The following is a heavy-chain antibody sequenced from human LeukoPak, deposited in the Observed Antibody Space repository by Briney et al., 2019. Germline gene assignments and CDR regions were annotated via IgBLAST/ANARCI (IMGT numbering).Heavy chain of an antibody. Sequence: PGGSLSLSCAASGFTVSSNYMSWVRQAPGKGLEWVSVIYSGGSTYYADSVKGRFTISRHNSKNTLYLQMNSLRAEDTAVYYCAREFRSPRNSGYYYYYGMDVWGQGTTVTVSS. V-gene: IGHV3-53*04. CDR3: AREFRSPRNSGYYYYYGMDV. D-gene: IGHD2/OR15-2a*01. J-gene: IGHJ6*02. CDR2: IYSGGST. CDR1: GFTVSSNY.